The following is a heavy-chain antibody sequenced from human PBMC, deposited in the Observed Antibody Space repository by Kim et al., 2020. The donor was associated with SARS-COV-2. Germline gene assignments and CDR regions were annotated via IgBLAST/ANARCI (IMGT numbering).Heavy chain of an antibody. V-gene: IGHV3-7*01. CDR2: IKQDGSEK. J-gene: IGHJ6*02. CDR3: ARDSSGYYGMDV. Sequence: GGSLRLSCAVSGFTFSSYWMSWVRQAPGKGLEWVANIKQDGSEKYYVDSVKGRFTISRDNAKNSLYLQMNSLRAEDTAVYYCARDSSGYYGMDVWGQGTTVTVSS. CDR1: GFTFSSYW. D-gene: IGHD6-19*01.